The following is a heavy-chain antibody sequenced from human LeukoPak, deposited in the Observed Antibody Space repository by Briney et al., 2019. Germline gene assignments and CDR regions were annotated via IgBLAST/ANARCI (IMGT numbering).Heavy chain of an antibody. J-gene: IGHJ5*02. CDR2: TYYRSKWYN. Sequence: SQTLSLTCAISGDSVSSNSAAWNWIRQSPSRGLEWLGRTYYRSKWYNDYAGSVKSRITINPDTSKNQFSLQLNSVTPEDTAVYYCASQFSSSWYGAWFDPWGQGTLVTVSS. CDR1: GDSVSSNSAA. D-gene: IGHD6-13*01. CDR3: ASQFSSSWYGAWFDP. V-gene: IGHV6-1*01.